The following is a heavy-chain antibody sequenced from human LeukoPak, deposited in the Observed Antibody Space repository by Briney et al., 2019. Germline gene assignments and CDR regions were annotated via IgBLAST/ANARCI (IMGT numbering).Heavy chain of an antibody. CDR2: ISGTGSDT. D-gene: IGHD5-18*01. CDR1: GFTFSSYA. V-gene: IGHV3-23*01. Sequence: GGSLRLSCAASGFTFSSYAMSWVRQAPGKGLEWVSAISGTGSDTYHADSVKGRFTISRDNSRNTLYLQMNTLRAEDTAVYYCAKDLANGYSNDYGGQGTLVTVSS. J-gene: IGHJ4*02. CDR3: AKDLANGYSNDY.